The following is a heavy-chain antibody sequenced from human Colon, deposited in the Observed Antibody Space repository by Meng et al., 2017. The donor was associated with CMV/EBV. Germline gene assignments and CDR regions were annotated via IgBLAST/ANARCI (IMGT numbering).Heavy chain of an antibody. CDR1: GYTFGSYD. CDR2: RNPNTGDR. Sequence: ASVKVSCKASGYTFGSYDVKRVRPATGQGPETMGWRNPNTGDRAYAQEFRGRGNMTGNVTISLVYMGLSSLRPDDTAVYYCAAAIRDNFWRDFYYGMDLWGQGTTVT. V-gene: IGHV1-8*01. CDR3: AAAIRDNFWRDFYYGMDL. D-gene: IGHD3-3*01. J-gene: IGHJ6*02.